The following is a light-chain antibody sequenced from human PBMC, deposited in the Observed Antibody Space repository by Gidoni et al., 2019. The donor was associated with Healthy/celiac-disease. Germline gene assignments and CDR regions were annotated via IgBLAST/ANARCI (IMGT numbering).Light chain of an antibody. J-gene: IGKJ1*01. CDR3: QQYNSYSRP. V-gene: IGKV1-5*03. Sequence: DIQMTKSPSTLSASVGDRVTITCRASQSISSWLAWYPQKPGKAPKLPIYKASSLESGVPSRFSRSVSGTEFTLPISTLQPDDFATYYCQQYNSYSRPFGQGTKVEIK. CDR1: QSISSW. CDR2: KAS.